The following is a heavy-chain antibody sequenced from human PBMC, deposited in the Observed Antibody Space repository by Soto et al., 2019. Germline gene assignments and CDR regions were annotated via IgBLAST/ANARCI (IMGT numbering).Heavy chain of an antibody. Sequence: ASVKVSCKASGYTFTGYYMHWVRQAPGQGLEWMGWINPNSGGTNYAQKFQGRVTMTRDTSISTAYMELSRLRSDDTAVYYCARETIVGATPYLAYWGQGTLVAVSS. J-gene: IGHJ4*02. V-gene: IGHV1-2*02. CDR1: GYTFTGYY. CDR2: INPNSGGT. CDR3: ARETIVGATPYLAY. D-gene: IGHD1-26*01.